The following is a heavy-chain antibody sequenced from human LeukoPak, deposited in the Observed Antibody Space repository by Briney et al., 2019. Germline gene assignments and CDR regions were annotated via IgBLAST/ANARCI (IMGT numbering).Heavy chain of an antibody. V-gene: IGHV3-23*01. D-gene: IGHD2-15*01. J-gene: IGHJ6*02. CDR3: AKRGCCSSGSCNFYYYYCMDV. CDR1: GFTFSSYA. CDR2: ISGSAGST. Sequence: GGSLRLSCAASGFTFSSYAMTWVRQAPGKGLEWVSAISGSAGSTYYADSVKGRFTVSRDNSKNTLYLQMNSLRAEDTAVYYSAKRGCCSSGSCNFYYYYCMDVWGQGTMVTVSS.